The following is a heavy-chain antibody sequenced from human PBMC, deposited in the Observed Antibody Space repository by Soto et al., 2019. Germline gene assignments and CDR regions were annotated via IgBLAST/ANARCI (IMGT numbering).Heavy chain of an antibody. CDR1: GGTFSSYA. J-gene: IGHJ4*02. V-gene: IGHV1-69*13. CDR3: ARDGTLYDSSAYYYLY. CDR2: IIPIFGTP. D-gene: IGHD3-22*01. Sequence: SVKVSCKASGGTFSSYAISWVRQAPGQGLEWMGGIIPIFGTPNYAQKFQGRVTITADESTSTAYMELSSLRSEDTAMYYCARDGTLYDSSAYYYLYWGQGTLVTVSS.